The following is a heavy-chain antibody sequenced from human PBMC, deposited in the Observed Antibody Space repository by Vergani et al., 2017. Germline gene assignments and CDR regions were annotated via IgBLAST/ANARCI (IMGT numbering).Heavy chain of an antibody. Sequence: EVQLLESGGGLVQPGGSLRLSCAASGFTFSSYAMSWVRQAPGKGLEWVSAISGSGGSTYYADSVKGRFTISRDNSKNTLYLQMNSLRAEDTAVYYCAREEGGGDSYGHKKDYYYYGMDVWGQGTTVTVSS. CDR1: GFTFSSYA. V-gene: IGHV3-23*01. CDR2: ISGSGGST. D-gene: IGHD5-18*01. J-gene: IGHJ6*02. CDR3: AREEGGGDSYGHKKDYYYYGMDV.